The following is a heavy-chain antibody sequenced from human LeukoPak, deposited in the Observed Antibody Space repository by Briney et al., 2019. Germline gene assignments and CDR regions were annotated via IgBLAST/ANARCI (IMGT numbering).Heavy chain of an antibody. D-gene: IGHD1-1*01. CDR2: IYNSGST. J-gene: IGHJ4*02. CDR3: ARDQKLESKPSYFDY. Sequence: SQTLSLTFTISGHSISSGSYYRSCIRQPAGKGLEWLERIYNSGSTNYNPSLKSRVTISVDTSQNQFSLKLSSVTAADTAVYYCARDQKLESKPSYFDYWGQGTLVTVSS. V-gene: IGHV4-61*02. CDR1: GHSISSGSYY.